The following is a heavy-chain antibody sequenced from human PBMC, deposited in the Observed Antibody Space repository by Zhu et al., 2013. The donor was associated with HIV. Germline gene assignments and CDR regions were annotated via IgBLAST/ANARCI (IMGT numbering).Heavy chain of an antibody. J-gene: IGHJ5*02. CDR2: ISSYSANT. D-gene: IGHD3-9*01. CDR1: GYTFTNYG. CDR3: ARETTYYDVLTGYYPNWFDP. V-gene: IGHV1-18*01. Sequence: QVQLVQSGAEVKKPGASVKVSCKASGYTFTNYGITWVRQAPGQGLEWLGWISSYSANTNYAQMLQGRVTMTTDTSTSTAYMELRSLRSDDTAIYYCARETTYYDVLTGYYPNWFDPWGQGTLVTVSS.